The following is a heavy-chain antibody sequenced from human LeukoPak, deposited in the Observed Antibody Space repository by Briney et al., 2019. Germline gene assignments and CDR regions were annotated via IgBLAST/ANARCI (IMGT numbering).Heavy chain of an antibody. CDR2: ISSGGNT. J-gene: IGHJ4*02. Sequence: GGSLRLSCAASGFAFSTYAMSWVRQAPGKGLEWVSLISSGGNTYYGDPVRGRFTISRDNSRNTVDLQMNSLTADDTAVYYCALPEVGSTGLWGQGTLVTVFS. V-gene: IGHV3-23*01. D-gene: IGHD1-1*01. CDR1: GFAFSTYA. CDR3: ALPEVGSTGL.